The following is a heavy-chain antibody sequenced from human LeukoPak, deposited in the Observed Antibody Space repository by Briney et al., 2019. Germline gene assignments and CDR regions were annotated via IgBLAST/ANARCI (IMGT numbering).Heavy chain of an antibody. J-gene: IGHJ5*02. CDR3: ARAKERYSYDSSGP. CDR1: GFTFRIYG. D-gene: IGHD3-22*01. Sequence: GGSLRLSCTVSGFTFRIYGMHWVRQAPGKGLEWVAFIHNDGSNQYYADSVKGRFTISRDNAKNSLYLQMNSLRAEDTAVYYCARAKERYSYDSSGPWGQGTLVTVSS. CDR2: IHNDGSNQ. V-gene: IGHV3-30*02.